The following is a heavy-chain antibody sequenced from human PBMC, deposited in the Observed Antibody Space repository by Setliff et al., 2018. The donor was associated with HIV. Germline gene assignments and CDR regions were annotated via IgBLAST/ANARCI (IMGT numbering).Heavy chain of an antibody. CDR3: ASRDTSRYFDDY. V-gene: IGHV4-30-4*08. J-gene: IGHJ4*02. CDR2: IHYSGST. CDR1: GDSICSGGHY. D-gene: IGHD3-22*01. Sequence: PSETLSLTCSVSGDSICSGGHYWSWIRQSPGKGLEWIGYIHYSGSTYFNPSLKSRVSISTDTSKNQFSLKLTSVTAADTAVYYCASRDTSRYFDDYWGQGTLVTVSS.